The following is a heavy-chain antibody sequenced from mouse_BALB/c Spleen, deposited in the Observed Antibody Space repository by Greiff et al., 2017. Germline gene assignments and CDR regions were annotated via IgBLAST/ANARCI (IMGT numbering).Heavy chain of an antibody. J-gene: IGHJ3*01. CDR1: GYTFTDYN. CDR3: ARRGWDGRFAY. Sequence: EVQLQQSGPELVKPGASVKIPCKASGYTFTDYNMDWVKQSHGKSLEWIGDINPNNGGTIYNQKFKGKATLTVDKSSSTAYMELRSLTSEDTAVYYCARRGWDGRFAYWGQGTLVTVSA. D-gene: IGHD4-1*01. V-gene: IGHV1-18*01. CDR2: INPNNGGT.